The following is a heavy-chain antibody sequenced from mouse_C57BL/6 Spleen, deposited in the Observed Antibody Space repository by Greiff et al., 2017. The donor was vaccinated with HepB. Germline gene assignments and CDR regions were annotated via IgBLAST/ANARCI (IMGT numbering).Heavy chain of an antibody. CDR1: GFTFSDYG. J-gene: IGHJ3*01. CDR2: ISSGSSTT. Sequence: EVKLVESGGGLVKPGGSLKLSCAASGFTFSDYGMHWVRQAPEKGLEWVAYISSGSSTTYYADTVKGRFTISRDNAKNTLFLQMTSLRSEDTAMYYCARPYGYDRWFAYWGQGTLVTVSA. V-gene: IGHV5-17*01. D-gene: IGHD2-2*01. CDR3: ARPYGYDRWFAY.